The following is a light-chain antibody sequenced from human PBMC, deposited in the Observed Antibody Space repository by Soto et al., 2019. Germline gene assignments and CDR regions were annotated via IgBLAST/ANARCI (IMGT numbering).Light chain of an antibody. CDR3: KQYNSYSIT. Sequence: DIQMTQSPSTLSASVGDRVTITCRASQSISSWLAWYQQKPGKAPKLLIYDASSLESGVQSRFSGSGSGTEFTLTISSLQPDDFATYYCKQYNSYSITFGQGTRLELK. CDR2: DAS. V-gene: IGKV1-5*01. CDR1: QSISSW. J-gene: IGKJ5*01.